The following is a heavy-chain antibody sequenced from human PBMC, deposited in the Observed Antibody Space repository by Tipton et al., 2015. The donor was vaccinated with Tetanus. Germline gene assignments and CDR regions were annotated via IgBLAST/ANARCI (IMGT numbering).Heavy chain of an antibody. D-gene: IGHD4-23*01. CDR1: GAPVTSGRHH. CDR3: ARDSSLGGNSWAFDL. J-gene: IGHJ3*01. Sequence: TLSLTCSVSGAPVTSGRHHWSWIRQAPGRGLEWIGFVSDSGSTNYNPSVRGRVTISLDTSKNQFSLELSSVTAADTAVYYCARDSSLGGNSWAFDLWGRGTTVTVSS. V-gene: IGHV4-61*01. CDR2: VSDSGST.